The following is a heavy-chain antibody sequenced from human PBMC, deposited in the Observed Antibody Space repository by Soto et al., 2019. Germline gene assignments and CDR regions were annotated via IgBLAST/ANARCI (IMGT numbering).Heavy chain of an antibody. CDR1: GGTFSSYA. V-gene: IGHV1-69*06. CDR3: ARALPRPLYYSNYVGYCGMDV. J-gene: IGHJ6*02. D-gene: IGHD4-4*01. Sequence: SVKVSCKASGGTFSSYAISWVRQAPGQGLEWMGGIIPIFGTANYAQKFQGRVTITADKSTSTAYTELSSLRSEDTAVYYCARALPRPLYYSNYVGYCGMDVWGQGTTVTVSS. CDR2: IIPIFGTA.